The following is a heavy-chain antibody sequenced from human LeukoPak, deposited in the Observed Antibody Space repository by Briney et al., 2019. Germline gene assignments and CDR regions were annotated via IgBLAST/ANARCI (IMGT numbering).Heavy chain of an antibody. CDR1: GFTFSNYD. CDR2: ISSNNGYI. V-gene: IGHV3-21*01. J-gene: IGHJ4*02. Sequence: GGSLRLSCAASGFTFSNYDMSWVRQAPGKGLEWVASISSNNGYIYYADSVKGRFTISRDNGENSLHLQMNSLRAEDAAVYYCARDLGTRKSIAFADWGQGTLVTVSS. CDR3: ARDLGTRKSIAFAD. D-gene: IGHD6-6*01.